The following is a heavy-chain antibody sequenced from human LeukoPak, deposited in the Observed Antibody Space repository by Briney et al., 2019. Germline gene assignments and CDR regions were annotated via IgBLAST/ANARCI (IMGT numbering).Heavy chain of an antibody. V-gene: IGHV3-11*01. CDR3: ARGFDCSSASCSRMDL. J-gene: IGHJ6*02. Sequence: PGGSLRLSCAASGFPFGDYYMSWIRQAPGKGLEWVSYISGGSHIYYADSVKGRFTISRDNAKNSLFLQMNSLRAEDSAVYYCARGFDCSSASCSRMDLWGQGATVTVSS. CDR1: GFPFGDYY. CDR2: ISGGSHI. D-gene: IGHD2-2*01.